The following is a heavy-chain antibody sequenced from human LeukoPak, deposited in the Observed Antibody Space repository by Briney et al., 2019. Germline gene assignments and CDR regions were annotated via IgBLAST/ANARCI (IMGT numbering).Heavy chain of an antibody. CDR1: GGSFSGYY. CDR2: INHSGST. D-gene: IGHD1-14*01. V-gene: IGHV4-34*01. J-gene: IGHJ4*02. Sequence: PSETLSLTCAVYGGSFSGYYWSWIRQPPGRGLEWIGEINHSGSTNYNPSLKSRVTISVDTSKNQFSLKLSSVTAADTAVYYCARPGPTRYYFDYCGQGTLVTVSS. CDR3: ARPGPTRYYFDY.